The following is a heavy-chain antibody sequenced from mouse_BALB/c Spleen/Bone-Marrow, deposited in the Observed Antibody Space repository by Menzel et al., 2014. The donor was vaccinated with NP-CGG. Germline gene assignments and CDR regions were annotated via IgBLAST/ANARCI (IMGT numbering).Heavy chain of an antibody. J-gene: IGHJ2*01. D-gene: IGHD1-1*01. Sequence: ESGPDLVKPSQSLSLTCTVTGYSITGGYSWHWIRQFPGNKLEWMAYIHNSGVTNFNPSLKSRISISRDTSKNQFFLQLNSVTTEDTATYYCARLDGSKGFDYWGQGTTLTVSS. V-gene: IGHV3-1*02. CDR3: ARLDGSKGFDY. CDR2: IHNSGVT. CDR1: GYSITGGYS.